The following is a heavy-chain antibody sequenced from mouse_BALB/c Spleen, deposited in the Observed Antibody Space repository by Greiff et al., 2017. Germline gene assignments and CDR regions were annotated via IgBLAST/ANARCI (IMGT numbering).Heavy chain of an antibody. CDR2: INPSNGRT. CDR1: GYTFTSYW. Sequence: QVQLQQPGAELVKPGASVKLSCKASGYTFTSYWMHWVKQRPGQGLEWIGEINPSNGRTNYNEKFKSKATLTVDKSSSTAYMQLSSLTSEDSAVYYCARGTAHWYFDVWGAGTTVTVSS. D-gene: IGHD3-3*01. J-gene: IGHJ1*01. V-gene: IGHV1S81*02. CDR3: ARGTAHWYFDV.